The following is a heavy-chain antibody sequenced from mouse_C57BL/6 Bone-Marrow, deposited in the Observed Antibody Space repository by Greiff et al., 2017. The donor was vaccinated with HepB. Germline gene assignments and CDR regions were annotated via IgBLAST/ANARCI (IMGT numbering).Heavy chain of an antibody. V-gene: IGHV5-4*01. CDR3: AREGYTVVGDY. D-gene: IGHD1-1*01. J-gene: IGHJ2*01. CDR2: ISDGGSYT. CDR1: GFTFSSYA. Sequence: EVQLKESGGGLVKPGGSLKLSCAASGFTFSSYAMSWVRQTPEKRLEWVATISDGGSYTYYPDNVKGRFTISRDNAKNNLYLQMSHLKSEDTAMYYCAREGYTVVGDYWGQGTTLTVSS.